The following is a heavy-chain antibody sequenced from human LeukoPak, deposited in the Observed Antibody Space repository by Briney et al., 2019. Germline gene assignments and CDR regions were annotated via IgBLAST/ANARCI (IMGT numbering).Heavy chain of an antibody. CDR3: ARDRTDWFDP. Sequence: SQTLSLTCTVSGGSISSGGYYWSWIRQHPGKGLEWIGYIYYSGSTYYNPSLKSRVTISVDTSKNQFSLKLSSVTAADTAVYYCARDRTDWFDPWGQGTLVTVSS. CDR2: IYYSGST. J-gene: IGHJ5*02. D-gene: IGHD1/OR15-1a*01. V-gene: IGHV4-31*03. CDR1: GGSISSGGYY.